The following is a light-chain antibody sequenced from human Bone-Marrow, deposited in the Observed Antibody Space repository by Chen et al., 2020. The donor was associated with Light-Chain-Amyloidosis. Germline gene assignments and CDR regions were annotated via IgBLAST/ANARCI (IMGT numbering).Light chain of an antibody. CDR1: SSDVGGDNH. CDR3: SSYTITNTLV. Sequence: QSALTQPASLSGSPGQSHTISGAGTSSDVGGDNHVSWYQQHPDKAPKLMIYEVTNRPSWVPDRFSGSKSDNTASLTISGLQTEDEADYFCSSYTITNTLVFGSGTRVTVL. J-gene: IGLJ1*01. V-gene: IGLV2-14*01. CDR2: EVT.